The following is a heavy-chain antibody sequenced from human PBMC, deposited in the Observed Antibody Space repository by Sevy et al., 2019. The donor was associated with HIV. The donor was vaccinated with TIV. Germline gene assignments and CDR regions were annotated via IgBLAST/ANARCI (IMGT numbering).Heavy chain of an antibody. D-gene: IGHD4-17*01. CDR3: ARAEEDADYPSYYFYGMDV. J-gene: IGHJ6*02. CDR1: GFIFSNYY. Sequence: GGSLRLSCAASGFIFSNYYMSWIRQAPGKGLEWVSYISTSGTTIFYADSVKGRFTISRDNAKNSLYLQMNILRAEDTAVYFWARAEEDADYPSYYFYGMDVWGQGTTVTVSS. V-gene: IGHV3-11*01. CDR2: ISTSGTTI.